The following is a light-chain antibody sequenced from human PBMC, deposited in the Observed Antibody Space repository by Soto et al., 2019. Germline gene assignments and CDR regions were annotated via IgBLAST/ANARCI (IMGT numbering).Light chain of an antibody. CDR2: GAS. Sequence: EIVLTQSPGTLSLSPGERATLTCRASQSVSSSYLAWYQQKPGQAPRLLIYGASSRATGIPDRFSGSGSGTDFTLTISRLEPEDFAVYYCQQYGSSPSTFGQGKRWIS. CDR3: QQYGSSPST. CDR1: QSVSSSY. J-gene: IGKJ1*01. V-gene: IGKV3-20*01.